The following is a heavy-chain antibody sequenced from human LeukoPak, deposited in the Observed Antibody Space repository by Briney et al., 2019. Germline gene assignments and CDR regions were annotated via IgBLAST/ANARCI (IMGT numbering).Heavy chain of an antibody. CDR1: GFTFSSYG. J-gene: IGHJ6*02. CDR2: IWYDGSNK. V-gene: IGHV3-33*01. D-gene: IGHD3-3*01. Sequence: GGSLRLSCAASGFTFSSYGMHWVRQAPGKGLEWVAVIWYDGSNKYYADSVKGRFTISRDNSKNTLYLQMNSQRAEDTAVYYCARDEYDFWSGYLYYYYGMDVWGQGTTVTVSS. CDR3: ARDEYDFWSGYLYYYYGMDV.